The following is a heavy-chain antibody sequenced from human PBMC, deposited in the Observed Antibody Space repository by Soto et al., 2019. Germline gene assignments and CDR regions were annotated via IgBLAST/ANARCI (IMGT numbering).Heavy chain of an antibody. Sequence: EVQLVESGGGLVQPGGSLRLSCVASGLTSSSYWMNWVRQAPGKGLEWVANIKLDGSEKYYVDPVKGRFTISRDNAKNSRYLQMNSLRAEDTAVYYCASGTCSSTSCFDYWGQGTLVTVSS. D-gene: IGHD2-2*01. J-gene: IGHJ4*02. CDR1: GLTSSSYW. CDR3: ASGTCSSTSCFDY. V-gene: IGHV3-7*01. CDR2: IKLDGSEK.